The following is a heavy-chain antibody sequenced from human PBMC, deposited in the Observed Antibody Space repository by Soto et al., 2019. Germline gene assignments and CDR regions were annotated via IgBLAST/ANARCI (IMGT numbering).Heavy chain of an antibody. Sequence: EVQLLESGGGLVQPGGSLRLSCAASGFTFSISAMSWVRQAPGKGLEWVSAISGSGGNTYSADSVKGRFTISRDNSKNTMYLQMNRLRVEDTAVYYCATQQDAHYYYYGLDVWGQGTTVTVSS. D-gene: IGHD2-2*01. J-gene: IGHJ6*02. CDR1: GFTFSISA. CDR3: ATQQDAHYYYYGLDV. V-gene: IGHV3-23*01. CDR2: ISGSGGNT.